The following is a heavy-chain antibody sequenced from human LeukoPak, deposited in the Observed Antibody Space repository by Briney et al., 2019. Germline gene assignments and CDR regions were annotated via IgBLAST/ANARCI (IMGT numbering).Heavy chain of an antibody. V-gene: IGHV4-34*01. CDR2: INHSGST. D-gene: IGHD3-22*01. CDR1: GGSFSGYY. J-gene: IGHJ3*02. Sequence: SETLSLTCAVYGGSFSGYYWSWIRQPPGKGLEWIGEINHSGSTNYNPSLKSRVTISVDTSKNQFSLKLSSVTAADTAVYYCARATYYYDSSGFLGVDAFDIWGQGTMVTVSS. CDR3: ARATYYYDSSGFLGVDAFDI.